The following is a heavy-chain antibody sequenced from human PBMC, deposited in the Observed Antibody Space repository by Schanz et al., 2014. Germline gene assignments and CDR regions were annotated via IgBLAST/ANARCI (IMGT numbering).Heavy chain of an antibody. V-gene: IGHV3-48*04. J-gene: IGHJ4*02. D-gene: IGHD2-2*01. CDR3: AKVAPAATYLDS. Sequence: EVQLVESGGGLAQPGGSLRLSCAASGITFSGYSMNWIRQAPGKGLEWVSDISDSGDSTHYADSVKGRFTISRDNAKNSLFLQMNSLSAEDTAVYYCAKVAPAATYLDSWGLGTLVTVSS. CDR1: GITFSGYS. CDR2: ISDSGDST.